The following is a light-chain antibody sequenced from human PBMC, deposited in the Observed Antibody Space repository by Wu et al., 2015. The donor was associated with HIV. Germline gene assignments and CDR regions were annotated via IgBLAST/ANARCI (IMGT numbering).Light chain of an antibody. V-gene: IGKV3-20*01. CDR2: GAS. Sequence: EIVLTQSPGTLSLSPGERATLSCRATQSVNSNYLAWYQQKPGQAPRLLIYGASSRATGTPDRFSGSGSGTDFTLTISRLEPEDCAVYYCQQYGSSPRTFGQGTKVEIK. CDR1: QSVNSNY. CDR3: QQYGSSPRT. J-gene: IGKJ1*01.